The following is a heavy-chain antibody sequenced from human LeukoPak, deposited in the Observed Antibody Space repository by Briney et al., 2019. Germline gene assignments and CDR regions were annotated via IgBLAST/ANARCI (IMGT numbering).Heavy chain of an antibody. D-gene: IGHD3-10*01. CDR2: INSDGSST. V-gene: IGHV3-74*01. J-gene: IGHJ6*04. Sequence: GGSLRLSCAASGFTFGSYWMHWVRQAPGKGLVWVSRINSDGSSTSYADSVKGRFTISRDNAKNTLYLRMNSLRAEDTAVYYCARGFRGGSGSYYKYYYYGMDVWGKGTTVTVSS. CDR3: ARGFRGGSGSYYKYYYYGMDV. CDR1: GFTFGSYW.